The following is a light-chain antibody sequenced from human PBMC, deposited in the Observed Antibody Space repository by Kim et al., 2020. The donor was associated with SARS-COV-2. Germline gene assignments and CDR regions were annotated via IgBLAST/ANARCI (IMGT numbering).Light chain of an antibody. CDR1: QSISTL. CDR2: EVS. V-gene: IGKV1-5*01. Sequence: DTQMTQSPSTLSASVGDRVTITCRASQSISTLLAWYQQKPGKAPKLLIYEVSTLESGVPSRFSGSGSGTEFTLTIDSLQPDDFATYYCQQYNDYWTFGPGTKVDIK. CDR3: QQYNDYWT. J-gene: IGKJ1*01.